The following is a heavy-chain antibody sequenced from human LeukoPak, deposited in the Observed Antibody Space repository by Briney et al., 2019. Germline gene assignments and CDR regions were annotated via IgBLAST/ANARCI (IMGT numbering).Heavy chain of an antibody. J-gene: IGHJ4*02. D-gene: IGHD3-9*01. CDR1: GFTFSNYW. Sequence: GGSLRLSCEGSGFTFSNYWMTWVRQAPEKGLEWVANIKPSGSEKHYADSVEGRFTISRDNAKNSLYLQMNSLRSDDTAVYFCARSPGSEDDFLTGYYKYWGQGTLVTVSS. V-gene: IGHV3-7*03. CDR2: IKPSGSEK. CDR3: ARSPGSEDDFLTGYYKY.